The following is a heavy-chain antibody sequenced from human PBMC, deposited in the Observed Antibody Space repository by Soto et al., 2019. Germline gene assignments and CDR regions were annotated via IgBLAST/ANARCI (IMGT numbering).Heavy chain of an antibody. Sequence: SQTLSLTCAISGDSVSSNSAAWNWIRQSPSRGLEWLGRTYYRSRRYNDYAVSVKSRITVNPDTSKNQFSLHLNSVTPDYMAVYYCAGATSLQWYYMDVWDKGTTVTVSS. V-gene: IGHV6-1*01. J-gene: IGHJ6*03. CDR2: TYYRSRRYN. CDR3: AGATSLQWYYMDV. CDR1: GDSVSSNSAA. D-gene: IGHD6-19*01.